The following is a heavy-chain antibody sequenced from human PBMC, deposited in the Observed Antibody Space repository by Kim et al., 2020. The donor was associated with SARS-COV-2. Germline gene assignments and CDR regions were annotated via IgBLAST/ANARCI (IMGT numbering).Heavy chain of an antibody. J-gene: IGHJ3*01. Sequence: SQTLSLTCAISGDSVSRNNAAWNWIRQSPSRGLEWLGRTYYTSNWYNDYAVFVKSRISINPDTSKNRCSLQLNSVTPEDTAVYYCAREVTNVFGVWGQGTMVTISS. CDR1: GDSVSRNNAA. CDR3: AREVTNVFGV. V-gene: IGHV6-1*01. CDR2: TYYTSNWYN. D-gene: IGHD3-10*01.